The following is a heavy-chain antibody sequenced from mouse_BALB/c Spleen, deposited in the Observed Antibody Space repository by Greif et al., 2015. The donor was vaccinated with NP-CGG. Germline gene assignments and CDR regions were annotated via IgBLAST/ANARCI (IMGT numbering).Heavy chain of an antibody. Sequence: VQLQQSGPELVKPGASVRISCKASGYTFTSYYIHWMKQRPEQGLEWIGWIYPGNINTNYNENFKGRATLTADKSSSTAYMQLSSLTSEDSAVYFCARRGAPRAAAWFAYWGQGTLVTVSA. D-gene: IGHD3-1*01. CDR2: IYPGNINT. J-gene: IGHJ3*01. V-gene: IGHV1S56*01. CDR1: GYTFTSYY. CDR3: ARRGAPRAAAWFAY.